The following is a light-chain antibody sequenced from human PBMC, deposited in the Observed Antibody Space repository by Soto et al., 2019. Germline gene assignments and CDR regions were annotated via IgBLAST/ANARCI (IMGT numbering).Light chain of an antibody. Sequence: DIQITQSPSTLSASVGDRVTITCRASQSISSWVAWYQQKPGKAPKLLIYDASSLESGVPSRFSGSGSGTEFTLTISSLQPEDFASYYCQQYNSYSTFGQGTKVDIK. CDR3: QQYNSYST. J-gene: IGKJ1*01. CDR2: DAS. V-gene: IGKV1-5*01. CDR1: QSISSW.